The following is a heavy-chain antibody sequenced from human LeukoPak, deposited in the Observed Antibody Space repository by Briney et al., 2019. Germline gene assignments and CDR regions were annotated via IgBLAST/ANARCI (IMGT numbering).Heavy chain of an antibody. V-gene: IGHV4-34*01. D-gene: IGHD6-13*01. CDR3: AISSSRLRYYFDY. CDR2: INHSGST. Sequence: PSETLSLTCAVYGGSFSGYYWSWIRQPPGKGLEWIGEINHSGSTNYNPSLKSRVTISVDTSKNQFSLKLSSVTAADTAVYYCAISSSRLRYYFDYWGQGTLVTVSS. CDR1: GGSFSGYY. J-gene: IGHJ4*02.